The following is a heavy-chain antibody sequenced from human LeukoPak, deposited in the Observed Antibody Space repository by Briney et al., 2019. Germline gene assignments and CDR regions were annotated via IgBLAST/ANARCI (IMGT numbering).Heavy chain of an antibody. CDR2: INHSGST. Sequence: TSETLSLTCAVYGGSFSGYYWSWIRQPPGKGLEWIGEINHSGSTNYNPSLKSRVTISVDTSKNQFSLKLSSVTAADTAVYYCARERWELPYYNYYMDVWGKGTTVTISS. CDR1: GGSFSGYY. V-gene: IGHV4-34*01. J-gene: IGHJ6*03. CDR3: ARERWELPYYNYYMDV. D-gene: IGHD1-26*01.